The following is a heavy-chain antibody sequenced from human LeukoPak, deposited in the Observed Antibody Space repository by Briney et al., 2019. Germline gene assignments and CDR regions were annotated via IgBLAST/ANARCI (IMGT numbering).Heavy chain of an antibody. J-gene: IGHJ6*02. CDR3: VHESLTRTFHV. Sequence: GGSLRLSCAASGFPFSSYSMNWVRQAPGKGLEWVSSISSSSSYIYYADSVKGRFTISRDNAKNSLYLQMKSLRAEDTAVYYCVHESLTRTFHVWGQGTTVTVSS. D-gene: IGHD3-9*01. CDR2: ISSSSSYI. V-gene: IGHV3-21*01. CDR1: GFPFSSYS.